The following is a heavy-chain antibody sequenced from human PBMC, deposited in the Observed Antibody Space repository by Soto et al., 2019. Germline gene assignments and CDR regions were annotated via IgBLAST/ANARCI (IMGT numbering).Heavy chain of an antibody. CDR3: ARDLPVRGVIGPLFFWFDP. D-gene: IGHD3-10*01. V-gene: IGHV1-18*01. Sequence: ASVKVSCKASGYTFTSYGISWVRQAPGQGLEWMGWISAYNGNTNYAQKLQGRVTMTTDTSTSTAYMELRSLRSDDTAVYYCARDLPVRGVIGPLFFWFDPWGQGTLVTVSS. J-gene: IGHJ5*02. CDR1: GYTFTSYG. CDR2: ISAYNGNT.